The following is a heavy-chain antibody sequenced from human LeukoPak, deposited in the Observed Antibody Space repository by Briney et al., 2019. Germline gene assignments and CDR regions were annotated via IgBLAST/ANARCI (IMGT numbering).Heavy chain of an antibody. CDR3: ASTDRSYYDILTGYEGDY. D-gene: IGHD3-9*01. V-gene: IGHV3-30*04. CDR2: ISYDGSNK. CDR1: GFTFSSYA. Sequence: GGTLRLSCAASGFTFSSYAMHWVRQAPGKGLEWVAVISYDGSNKYYADSVKGRFTISRDNSKNTLYLQMNSLRAEDTAVYYCASTDRSYYDILTGYEGDYWGQGTLVTVSS. J-gene: IGHJ4*02.